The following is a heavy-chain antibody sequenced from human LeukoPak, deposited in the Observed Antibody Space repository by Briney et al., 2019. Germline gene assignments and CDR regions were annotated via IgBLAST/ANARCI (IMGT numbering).Heavy chain of an antibody. V-gene: IGHV3-30-3*01. Sequence: GGSLRLSCAASGFTFSSYAMHWVRQAPGKGLEWVAVISYDGSNKYYADSVKGRSTISRDNSKNTLYLQMNSLRAEDTAVYYCAREKGIAVAGTYFDYWGQGTLVTVSS. J-gene: IGHJ4*02. CDR1: GFTFSSYA. D-gene: IGHD6-19*01. CDR2: ISYDGSNK. CDR3: AREKGIAVAGTYFDY.